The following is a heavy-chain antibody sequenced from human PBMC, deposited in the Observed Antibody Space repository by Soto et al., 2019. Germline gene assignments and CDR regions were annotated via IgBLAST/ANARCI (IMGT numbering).Heavy chain of an antibody. CDR3: ASLRGAGGN. D-gene: IGHD3-16*01. V-gene: IGHV4-28*05. CDR1: GYSISSSDW. Sequence: SETLSLTCAVSGYSISSSDWWGWFRQPPGKGLEWIGYIYYTGSMYYSPSLKSRVTISVDTSKNQFSLKLSSVPAADTAVGCCASLRGAGGNWGRGTLVSVSS. CDR2: IYYTGSM. J-gene: IGHJ4*02.